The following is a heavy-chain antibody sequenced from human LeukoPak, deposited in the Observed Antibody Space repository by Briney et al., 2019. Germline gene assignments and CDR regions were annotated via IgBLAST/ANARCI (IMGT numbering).Heavy chain of an antibody. V-gene: IGHV3-30*04. Sequence: GGSLRLSCEASGFNFRTYAMDWVRQAPGKGLEWVGDISYDGEYASYAAAVRDRFTISRDNSKNTLFLQINSLRPEDAAVYYCATESSLSNWGQGTLVTVSS. CDR3: ATESSLSN. CDR2: ISYDGEYA. CDR1: GFNFRTYA. J-gene: IGHJ4*02.